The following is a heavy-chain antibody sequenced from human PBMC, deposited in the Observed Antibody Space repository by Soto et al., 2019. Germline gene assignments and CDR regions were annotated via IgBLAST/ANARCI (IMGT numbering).Heavy chain of an antibody. V-gene: IGHV3-23*01. D-gene: IGHD6-19*01. J-gene: IGHJ4*02. CDR1: GFTFSNYA. CDR3: AKELAEAGAGAFDY. Sequence: EVQLLESGGGLVQPGGSLRLSCAASGFTFSNYAMSWVRQAPGKGLEWVSAIIGSVGTTYYADSVKGRFTISRDNSKDTLYLQMNSLRADDTAVYYCAKELAEAGAGAFDYWGQGTLVTVSS. CDR2: IIGSVGTT.